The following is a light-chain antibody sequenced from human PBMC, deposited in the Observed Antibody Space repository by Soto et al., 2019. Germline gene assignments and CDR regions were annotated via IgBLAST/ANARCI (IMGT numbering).Light chain of an antibody. CDR1: SSDVGGYNY. CDR2: EVS. V-gene: IGLV2-14*01. Sequence: QSALTQPASVSGSPGQSITISCTGTSSDVGGYNYVSWYQQHPGKAPKLMIYEVSNRPSGVSNRFSGSKSGNTASLTISGLQAEDDADYYFSSYTSISNWVFGGGTKLTVL. CDR3: SSYTSISNWV. J-gene: IGLJ3*02.